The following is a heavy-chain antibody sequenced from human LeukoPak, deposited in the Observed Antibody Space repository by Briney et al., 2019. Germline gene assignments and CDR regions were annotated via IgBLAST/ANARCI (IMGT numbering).Heavy chain of an antibody. V-gene: IGHV3-48*03. J-gene: IGHJ4*02. CDR2: ISSSDSTM. CDR3: ARGGGYCRGGNCCCHYFDY. Sequence: PGGSLRLSCAASGFTFSTYEMNWVRQAPGKGLEWVSYISSSDSTMFYADSVKGRLTIYRDNANNFLYLQMNNVRAEDTAVYYCARGGGYCRGGNCCCHYFDYWGQGILVTVSS. D-gene: IGHD2-15*01. CDR1: GFTFSTYE.